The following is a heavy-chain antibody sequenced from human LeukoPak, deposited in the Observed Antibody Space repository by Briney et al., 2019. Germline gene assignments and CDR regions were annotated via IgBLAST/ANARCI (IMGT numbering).Heavy chain of an antibody. CDR1: GFTVSSNY. CDR2: ISGSGGST. Sequence: GGSLRLSCAASGFTVSSNYMSWVRQAPGKGLEWVSAISGSGGSTYYADSVKGRFTISRDNSKNTLYLQMNSLRAEDTAVYYCAKRMSYSYWYFDLWGRGTLVTVSS. V-gene: IGHV3-23*01. CDR3: AKRMSYSYWYFDL. J-gene: IGHJ2*01. D-gene: IGHD2-8*01.